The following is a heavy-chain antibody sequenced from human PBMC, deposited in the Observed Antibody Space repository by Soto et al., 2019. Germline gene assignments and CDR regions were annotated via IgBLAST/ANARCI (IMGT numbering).Heavy chain of an antibody. D-gene: IGHD5-18*01. Sequence: EVQLVESGGGLVKPGGSLRLSCAASGFTFSSYSMNWVRKAPGKGLEWVSSISSSSSYIYYADSVKGRFTISRDNAKNSRYLQMNSMRAEDTAVYYCARDQPGYSYGYGLGYWGQGTLVPVSS. CDR3: ARDQPGYSYGYGLGY. CDR1: GFTFSSYS. V-gene: IGHV3-21*01. CDR2: ISSSSSYI. J-gene: IGHJ4*02.